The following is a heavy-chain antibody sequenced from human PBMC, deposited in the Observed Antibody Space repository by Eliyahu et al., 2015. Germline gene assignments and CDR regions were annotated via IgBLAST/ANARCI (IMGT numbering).Heavy chain of an antibody. D-gene: IGHD3-22*01. CDR3: ARAAGIYYESSRYFDL. CDR1: GFTFSSYD. Sequence: EVQLVESGGGLVQPGGSLRLSCXAPGFTFSSYDLHWVRQATGKGLEWVSAMGTTDDPYYTGSVNGRFTISRENAKNSLYLQMNSLRAGDTAVYYCARAAGIYYESSRYFDLWGRGTLVTVSS. J-gene: IGHJ2*01. CDR2: MGTTDDP. V-gene: IGHV3-13*05.